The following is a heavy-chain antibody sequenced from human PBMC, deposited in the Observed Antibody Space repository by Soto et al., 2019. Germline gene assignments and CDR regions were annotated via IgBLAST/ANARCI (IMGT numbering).Heavy chain of an antibody. CDR3: AREGRDYYGSGSRKGGYYYYYMDV. CDR2: ISAYNGNT. V-gene: IGHV1-18*01. J-gene: IGHJ6*03. CDR1: GYTFTSYG. D-gene: IGHD3-10*01. Sequence: ASVKVSCKASGYTFTSYGISWVRQAPGRGLEWMGWISAYNGNTNYAQKLQGRVTMTTDTSTSTAYMELRSLRSDDTAVYYCAREGRDYYGSGSRKGGYYYYYMDVWGKGTKVTVSS.